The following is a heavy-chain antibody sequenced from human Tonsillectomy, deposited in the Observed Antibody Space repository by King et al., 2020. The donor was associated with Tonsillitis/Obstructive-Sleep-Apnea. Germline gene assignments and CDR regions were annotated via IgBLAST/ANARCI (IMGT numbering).Heavy chain of an antibody. V-gene: IGHV4-61*01. D-gene: IGHD3-10*01. Sequence: VQLQESGPGLVKPSETLSLTCTVSGGSVSSGSYYWSWIRQPPGKGLEWIGYIYYSGSTNSNPSLKSRVTISVDTSKNQFSLKLSSVTAADTAVYYCARDCHYYGSGSYYKDYYYYMDVWGKGTTVTVSS. CDR2: IYYSGST. J-gene: IGHJ6*03. CDR1: GGSVSSGSYY. CDR3: ARDCHYYGSGSYYKDYYYYMDV.